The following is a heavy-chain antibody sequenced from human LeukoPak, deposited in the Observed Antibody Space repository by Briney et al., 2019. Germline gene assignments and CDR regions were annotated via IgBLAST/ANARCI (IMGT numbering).Heavy chain of an antibody. CDR2: IYSGGRT. CDR3: ARDGAAAASGTWA. V-gene: IGHV3-53*01. CDR1: WLTVGNNY. D-gene: IGHD6-13*01. J-gene: IGHJ5*02. Sequence: PGGSVRLSCAVSWLTVGNNYMNGVRQAPGKGLEWISLIYSGGRTHYADSVKGRFSISRDNSKNTLYLQMNNLRAEDTAVYYCARDGAAAASGTWAWGQGTLVTVSS.